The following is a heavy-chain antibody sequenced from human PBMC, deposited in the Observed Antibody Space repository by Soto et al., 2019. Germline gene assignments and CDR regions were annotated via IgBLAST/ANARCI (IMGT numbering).Heavy chain of an antibody. CDR2: IIDSGGGT. CDR3: VKDKKYDILSAWDALDI. CDR1: GFTFSSCA. D-gene: IGHD3-9*01. V-gene: IGHV3-23*01. Sequence: GGSLRLSCAASGFTFSSCAMGWVRQAPGKGLEWVSDIIDSGGGTYYADPVKGRFTISRDNSKNTLHLQMNNLRAEDTATYYCVKDKKYDILSAWDALDIWGHGTLVTVSS. J-gene: IGHJ3*02.